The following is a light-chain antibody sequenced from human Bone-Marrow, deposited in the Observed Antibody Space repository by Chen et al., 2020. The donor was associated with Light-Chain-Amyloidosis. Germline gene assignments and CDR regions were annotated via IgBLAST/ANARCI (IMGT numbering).Light chain of an antibody. V-gene: IGLV2-14*01. Sequence: QSALTQPASVSGSPGQSITISCTGSSSDVGGYDYVSWYQQHPGKAPQLIIYDVSNRPSGVSDRFSGSKSGYTASLTISGLQAYDEADYYCPSYTSSRTRVFGTGTKVTVL. J-gene: IGLJ1*01. CDR2: DVS. CDR3: PSYTSSRTRV. CDR1: SSDVGGYDY.